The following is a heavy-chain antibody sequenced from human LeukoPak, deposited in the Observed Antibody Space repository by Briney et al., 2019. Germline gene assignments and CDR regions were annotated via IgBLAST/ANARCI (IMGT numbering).Heavy chain of an antibody. CDR1: GFTFSSYA. J-gene: IGHJ4*02. Sequence: GGSLRLSCAASGFTFSSYAMSWVRQAPGKGLEWVSAISGSGGSTYYADSVKGRFTISRDNSKNTLYLQMNSLRAEDTAVYYCAIMVRGVITYFDYWGQGTLVTVSS. CDR3: AIMVRGVITYFDY. V-gene: IGHV3-23*01. D-gene: IGHD3-10*01. CDR2: ISGSGGST.